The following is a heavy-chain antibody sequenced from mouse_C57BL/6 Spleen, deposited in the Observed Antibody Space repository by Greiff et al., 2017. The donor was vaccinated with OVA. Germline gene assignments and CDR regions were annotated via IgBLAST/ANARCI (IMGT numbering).Heavy chain of an antibody. CDR1: GYTFTSYW. D-gene: IGHD1-1*01. J-gene: IGHJ2*01. CDR3: ARFITTVVATGGNY. V-gene: IGHV1-50*01. Sequence: VQLQQSGAELVKPGASVKLSCKASGYTFTSYWMQWVKQRPGQGLEWIGEIDPSDSYTNYNQKFKGKATLTVDTSSSTAYMQLSSLTSEDSAVYYCARFITTVVATGGNYWGQGTTLTVSS. CDR2: IDPSDSYT.